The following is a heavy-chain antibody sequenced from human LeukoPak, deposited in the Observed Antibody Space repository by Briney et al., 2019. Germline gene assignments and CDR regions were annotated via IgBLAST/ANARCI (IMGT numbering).Heavy chain of an antibody. V-gene: IGHV3-23*01. D-gene: IGHD6-19*01. CDR3: AKSMTLQWRGFFDL. CDR1: GFTFSTYA. Sequence: PGGSLRLSCAASGFTFSTYAMSWVRQAPGKGLEWVSTISDSGANTYYADSVRSRFTISRDNSKNTLYLQKNSLRADDTAIYYCAKSMTLQWRGFFDLWGRGTHVTVSS. CDR2: ISDSGANT. J-gene: IGHJ2*01.